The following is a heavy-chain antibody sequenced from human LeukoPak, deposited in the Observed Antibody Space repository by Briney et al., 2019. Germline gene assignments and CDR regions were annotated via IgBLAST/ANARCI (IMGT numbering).Heavy chain of an antibody. CDR3: ARDTYCSSTSCFLMDV. CDR1: GGSISSHY. CDR2: IYYSGST. Sequence: PSETLSLTCTVSGGSISSHYWSWIRHPPGKGLEWIGDIYYSGSTNYNPSLRSRVTISVDTSKNQFSLKLSSVTAADTAVYYCARDTYCSSTSCFLMDVWGKGTTVTVSS. J-gene: IGHJ6*03. D-gene: IGHD2-2*01. V-gene: IGHV4-59*11.